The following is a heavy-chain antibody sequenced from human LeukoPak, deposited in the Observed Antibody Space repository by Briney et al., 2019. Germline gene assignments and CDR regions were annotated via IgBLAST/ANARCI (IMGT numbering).Heavy chain of an antibody. CDR2: ISHDGTE. Sequence: GGSLRLSCAASGFPFSVYWMTWVRQAPGKGLEWVADISHDGTEFYADSVKGRFTISRDNAETSLDLQMNSLRADDTAVYYCARDKTTPHFFYFLGQGAMVTVSS. CDR3: ARDKTTPHFFYF. CDR1: GFPFSVYW. J-gene: IGHJ3*01. D-gene: IGHD1-14*01. V-gene: IGHV3-7*01.